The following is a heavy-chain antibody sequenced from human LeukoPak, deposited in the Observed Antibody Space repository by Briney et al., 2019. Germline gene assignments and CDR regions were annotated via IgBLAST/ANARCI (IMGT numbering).Heavy chain of an antibody. CDR1: GGSFSGYY. D-gene: IGHD6-13*01. CDR2: INHSGSA. CDR3: ARLLPSYTRIAAAGTWDAY. J-gene: IGHJ4*02. V-gene: IGHV4-34*01. Sequence: SETLSLTCAVYGGSFSGYYWSWIRQPPGKGLEWIGEINHSGSANYNPSLKSRVTISVDTSKNQFSLKLSSVTAADTAVYYCARLLPSYTRIAAAGTWDAYWGQGTLVTVSS.